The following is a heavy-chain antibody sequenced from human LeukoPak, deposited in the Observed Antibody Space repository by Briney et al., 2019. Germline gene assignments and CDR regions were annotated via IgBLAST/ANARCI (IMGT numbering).Heavy chain of an antibody. CDR2: IYPGDSDT. V-gene: IGHV5-51*01. CDR3: ARGLGYCSGGSCYSLSRWFDY. J-gene: IGHJ4*02. D-gene: IGHD2-15*01. Sequence: GESLKTSWKGSGYSFNSYWIGWVRQMPREGLGWMWMIYPGDSDTRYSPSFQGQVTISADKSLSTACLQWSRLKASETAMYYCARGLGYCSGGSCYSLSRWFDYWGQGTLVTVSS. CDR1: GYSFNSYW.